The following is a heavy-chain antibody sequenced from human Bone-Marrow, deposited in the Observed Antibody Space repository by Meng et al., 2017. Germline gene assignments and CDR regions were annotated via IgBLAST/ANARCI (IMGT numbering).Heavy chain of an antibody. V-gene: IGHV4-39*07. Sequence: GSLRLSCTVSGGSISSSSYYWGWIRQPPGKGLEWIGSIYYSGSTYYNPSLKSRVTISVDTSKNQFSLKLSSVTAADTAVYYCARGKPQEYWLGAFDIWGQGTMVTVSS. CDR1: GGSISSSSYY. CDR3: ARGKPQEYWLGAFDI. J-gene: IGHJ3*02. D-gene: IGHD2-8*02. CDR2: IYYSGST.